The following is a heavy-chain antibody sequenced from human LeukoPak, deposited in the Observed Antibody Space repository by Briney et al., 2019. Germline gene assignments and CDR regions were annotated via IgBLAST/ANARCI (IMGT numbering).Heavy chain of an antibody. CDR1: GGSISSGSYY. D-gene: IGHD3-22*01. CDR2: IYTSGST. V-gene: IGHV4-61*02. Sequence: PSETLSLTCTVSGGSISSGSYYWSWLRQPAGKGLEWIGRIYTSGSTNYNPSLKSRVTISVDTSKNQFSLKLSSVTAADTAVYYCARDSFMNYYDSSGYYYSYYYGMDVWGQGTTVTVSS. CDR3: ARDSFMNYYDSSGYYYSYYYGMDV. J-gene: IGHJ6*02.